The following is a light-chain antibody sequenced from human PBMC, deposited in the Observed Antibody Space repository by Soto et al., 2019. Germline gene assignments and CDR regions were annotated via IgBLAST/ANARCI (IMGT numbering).Light chain of an antibody. CDR1: QPINTW. Sequence: DIQMTQSPSTLSASVGDRVTITCRASQPINTWLAWYQQKPGKAPKLLIYMASTLDSGAPSRFSGSGSGTEFTLTSSILQADYVATYYCQHHNRVPRTFGQGTKVEIK. V-gene: IGKV1-5*03. CDR2: MAS. CDR3: QHHNRVPRT. J-gene: IGKJ1*01.